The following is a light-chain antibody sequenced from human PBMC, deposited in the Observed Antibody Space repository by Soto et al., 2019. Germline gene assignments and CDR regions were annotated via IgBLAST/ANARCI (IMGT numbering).Light chain of an antibody. V-gene: IGLV1-40*01. CDR2: DNT. CDR1: SSNIGAGYD. CDR3: QSYDSSLSGSVL. J-gene: IGLJ2*01. Sequence: QSVLTQPPSVSGAPGQRITISCTGSSSNIGAGYDVHWYQHLPGTAPKLLIYDNTDRPSGVPDRFSGSKSGTSASLAITGLLAEDEADYYCQSYDSSLSGSVLFGGGTKLTVL.